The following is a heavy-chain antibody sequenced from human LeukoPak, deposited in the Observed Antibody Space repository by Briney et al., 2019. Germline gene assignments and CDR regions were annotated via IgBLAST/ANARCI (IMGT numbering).Heavy chain of an antibody. D-gene: IGHD4-17*01. J-gene: IGHJ4*02. V-gene: IGHV5-51*01. CDR3: ARSLSLDYGDPTDY. Sequence: GASLQISCKGSGYSFTSYWIGWVRQLPGKGLEWMGIIYPGDSDTRYSPSFQGQVTISADKSISTAYLQWSSLKASDTAMYYCARSLSLDYGDPTDYWGQGTLVTVSS. CDR1: GYSFTSYW. CDR2: IYPGDSDT.